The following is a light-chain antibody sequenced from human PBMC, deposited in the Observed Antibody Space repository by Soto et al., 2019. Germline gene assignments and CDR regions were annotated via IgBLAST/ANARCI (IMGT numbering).Light chain of an antibody. CDR1: SSDVGGYNY. J-gene: IGLJ3*02. V-gene: IGLV2-14*01. CDR2: EVS. CDR3: SSYTSSSTRV. Sequence: QSALTPPASVSGSPGQSITISCTGTSSDVGGYNYVSWYQQHPGKAPKLMIYEVSNRPSGVSNRFSGSKSGNTASLTISGVQAEHVADYYFSSYTSSSTRVFGGGTKLTVL.